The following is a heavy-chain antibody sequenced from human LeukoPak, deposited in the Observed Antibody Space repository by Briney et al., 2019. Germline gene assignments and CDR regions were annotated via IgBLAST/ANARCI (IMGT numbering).Heavy chain of an antibody. CDR2: INPNSGGT. D-gene: IGHD2-2*01. CDR1: GYTFTSYD. CDR3: ARDIVVVPSTTLGGY. J-gene: IGHJ4*02. Sequence: ASVKVSCKASGYTFTSYDINWVRQATGQGLEWMGWINPNSGGTNYAQKFQGRVTMTRDTSISTAYMELSRLRSDDTAVYYCARDIVVVPSTTLGGYWGQGTLVTVSS. V-gene: IGHV1-2*02.